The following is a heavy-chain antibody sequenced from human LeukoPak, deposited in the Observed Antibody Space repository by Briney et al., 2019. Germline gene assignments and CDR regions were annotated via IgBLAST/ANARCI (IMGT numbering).Heavy chain of an antibody. CDR3: ARDGGSYGYY. CDR1: GYTFISYG. V-gene: IGHV1-18*01. Sequence: GASVKVSCKASGYTFISYGISWVRQPPGQGLEWRGCISAYNGNTNYAQKLPGTVTMTTDTSTSTAYMELRSLRSGDTAVYYCARDGGSYGYYWGQGTLVTVSS. J-gene: IGHJ4*02. CDR2: ISAYNGNT. D-gene: IGHD1-26*01.